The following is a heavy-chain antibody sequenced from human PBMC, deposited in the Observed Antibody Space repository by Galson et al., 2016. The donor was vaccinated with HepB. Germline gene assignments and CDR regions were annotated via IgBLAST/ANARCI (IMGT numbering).Heavy chain of an antibody. CDR3: TKESSSAIWHL. CDR2: ISYDGSDR. Sequence: LRLSCAASGFTFSRYGMQWVRQAPGRGLEWVSYISYDGSDRKYADSVKGRFTVPRDNSKYTLYLQMNSLRAEEAAVYCCTKESSSAIWHLWGQGTLVTVSS. V-gene: IGHV3-30*18. J-gene: IGHJ4*02. D-gene: IGHD6-25*01. CDR1: GFTFSRYG.